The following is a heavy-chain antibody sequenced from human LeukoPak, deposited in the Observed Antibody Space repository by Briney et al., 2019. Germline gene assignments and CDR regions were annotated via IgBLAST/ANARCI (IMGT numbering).Heavy chain of an antibody. CDR2: IYSGGST. Sequence: GGSLRLSCAASGFAVSSNYMSWVRQAPGKGLEWVSVIYSGGSTYYADSVKGRFTISRDNSKNTLYLQMNSLRAEDTAVYYCARVSRGPHPYYYDSSGYMDYWGQGTLVTVSS. V-gene: IGHV3-53*01. D-gene: IGHD3-22*01. J-gene: IGHJ4*02. CDR1: GFAVSSNY. CDR3: ARVSRGPHPYYYDSSGYMDY.